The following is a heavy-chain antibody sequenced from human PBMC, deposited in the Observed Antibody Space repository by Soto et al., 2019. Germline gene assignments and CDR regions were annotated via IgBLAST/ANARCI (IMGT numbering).Heavy chain of an antibody. V-gene: IGHV3-30*14. CDR3: ARSSVHIAAAGRLDL. D-gene: IGHD6-13*01. CDR1: GFAFRSHA. J-gene: IGHJ5*02. CDR2: ISPDGATK. Sequence: PGGSLRLSCTASGFAFRSHAMQWVRQAPGKGLEWVAVISPDGATKYVADSLKGRFTIPRDNFESTMSLQMNNLRPEDTALYYCARSSVHIAAAGRLDLWGPGTLVTVSS.